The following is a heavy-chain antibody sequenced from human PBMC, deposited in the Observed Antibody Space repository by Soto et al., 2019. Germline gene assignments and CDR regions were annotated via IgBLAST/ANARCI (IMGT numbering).Heavy chain of an antibody. CDR2: ITGSGGST. J-gene: IGHJ3*01. CDR3: ARPLGGFVADAFDV. Sequence: EVQLSESGGGLVQPGGSLRLSCATSGFSFSLSAMTWVRQAPGKGLEWVSTITGSGGSTYYADSVKGRFTISRDNSEYTVYLQMNSLRVEDAALYFCARPLGGFVADAFDVWGHGTMVTVSS. V-gene: IGHV3-23*01. D-gene: IGHD3-16*01. CDR1: GFSFSLSA.